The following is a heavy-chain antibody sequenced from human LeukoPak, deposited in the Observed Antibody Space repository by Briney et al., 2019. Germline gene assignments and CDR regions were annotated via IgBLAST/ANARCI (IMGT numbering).Heavy chain of an antibody. CDR2: IYYSGST. CDR1: GGSISSYY. V-gene: IGHV4-59*01. J-gene: IGHJ6*03. Sequence: PSETLSLTCTVSGGSISSYYWSWIRQPPGKGLEWIGYIYYSGSTNYNPSLKSRVTISVDTSKNQFSLKLISVTAADTAVYYCATSPYYYYMDVWGKGTTVTISS. CDR3: ATSPYYYYMDV.